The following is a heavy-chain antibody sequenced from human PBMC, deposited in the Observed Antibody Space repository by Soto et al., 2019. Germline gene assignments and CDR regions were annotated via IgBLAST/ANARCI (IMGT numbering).Heavy chain of an antibody. CDR2: IYSGGST. V-gene: IGHV3-53*01. J-gene: IGHJ6*02. CDR1: GFTVSSNY. D-gene: IGHD3-16*01. CDR3: ARRLGVASFGMDV. Sequence: GGSLRLSCAASGFTVSSNYMSWVRQAPGKGLEWVSVIYSGGSTYYADSVKGRFTISRVNSKNTLYLQMNSLRAEDTAVYYCARRLGVASFGMDVWGQGTTVTASS.